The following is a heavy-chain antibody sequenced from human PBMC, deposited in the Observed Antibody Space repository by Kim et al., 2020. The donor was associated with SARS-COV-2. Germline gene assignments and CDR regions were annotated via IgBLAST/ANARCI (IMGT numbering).Heavy chain of an antibody. D-gene: IGHD3-10*01. J-gene: IGHJ6*02. CDR3: AREKSDDGSGNSNYYYPMDV. Sequence: GGSLRLTCAASGFTFSTYDMHWVRQVTGKGLEWVSAIAVGGETYYADSVKGRFTISRENAKNSLYLQMNSLGAGDTAEYYCAREKSDDGSGNSNYYYPMDVWGQGTMVTVSS. V-gene: IGHV3-13*01. CDR2: IAVGGET. CDR1: GFTFSTYD.